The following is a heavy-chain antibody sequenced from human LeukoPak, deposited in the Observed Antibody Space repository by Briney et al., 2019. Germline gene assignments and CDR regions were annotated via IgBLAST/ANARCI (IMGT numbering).Heavy chain of an antibody. J-gene: IGHJ6*03. CDR2: IYYSGST. Sequence: SETLSLTCTVSGGSISSYYWSWIRQPPGKGLEWIGYIYYSGSTNYNPSLKSRVTISVDTSKNQFSLKLSSVTAADTAVYYCARGWDSGSCYYYYMDVWGKGTTVTVSS. V-gene: IGHV4-59*01. CDR1: GGSISSYY. CDR3: ARGWDSGSCYYYYMDV. D-gene: IGHD1-26*01.